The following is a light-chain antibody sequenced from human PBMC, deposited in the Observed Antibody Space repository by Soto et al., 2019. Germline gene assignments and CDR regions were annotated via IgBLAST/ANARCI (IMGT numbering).Light chain of an antibody. CDR3: QQYDSYPLT. V-gene: IGKV1-5*01. Sequence: QLPASPSPRCAYVEDRVPRPWLASLSITNLLAWYQQIPEKPPDFLIYDVSPFESGVPSRFSGSGSGTVFTLTLSSLQPEDFATYYCQQYDSYPLTFGGGTKVDIK. CDR1: LSITNL. J-gene: IGKJ4*01. CDR2: DVS.